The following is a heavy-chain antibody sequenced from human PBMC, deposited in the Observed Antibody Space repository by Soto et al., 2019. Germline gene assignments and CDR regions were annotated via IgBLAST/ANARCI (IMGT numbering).Heavy chain of an antibody. Sequence: QVQLQESGPGLVKPSETLSLTCTVSGGSISSYYWSWIRQPPGKGREWIGYIYYSGSTNYNPSLKSRVTISVDTSKNQFSLKLSSVTAADTAVYYCASGWGWGEAFDYWGQGTLVTVSS. V-gene: IGHV4-59*01. CDR3: ASGWGWGEAFDY. CDR2: IYYSGST. J-gene: IGHJ4*02. CDR1: GGSISSYY. D-gene: IGHD3-16*01.